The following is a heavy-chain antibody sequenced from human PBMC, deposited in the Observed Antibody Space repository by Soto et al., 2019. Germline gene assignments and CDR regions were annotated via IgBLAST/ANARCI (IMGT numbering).Heavy chain of an antibody. CDR3: ARQLWSSAWKNYFDY. CDR1: GFTVESDY. J-gene: IGHJ4*02. CDR2: IYSGGST. D-gene: IGHD6-19*01. Sequence: EVQLVESGGGLIQPGGSLRLSCAASGFTVESDYMSWFRQAPGKGLEWGSVIYSGGSTYYADSVKGRFTISRDNSKNTLYLPMNSLTAEDTAVYYCARQLWSSAWKNYFDYWGQGTPVTVSS. V-gene: IGHV3-53*01.